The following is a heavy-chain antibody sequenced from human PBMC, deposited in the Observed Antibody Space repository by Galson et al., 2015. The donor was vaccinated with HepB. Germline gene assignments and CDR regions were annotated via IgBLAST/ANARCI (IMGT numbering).Heavy chain of an antibody. CDR2: IRSKANSYAT. CDR3: TRHVREATIMDY. CDR1: GFTFSGSA. D-gene: IGHD5-12*01. J-gene: IGHJ4*02. V-gene: IGHV3-73*01. Sequence: SLRLSCAASGFTFSGSAMHWVRQASGKGLEWVGRIRSKANSYATAYAASVKGRFTISRDDSKNTAYLQMNSLKTEDTAVYYCTRHVREATIMDYWGQGTLVTVSS.